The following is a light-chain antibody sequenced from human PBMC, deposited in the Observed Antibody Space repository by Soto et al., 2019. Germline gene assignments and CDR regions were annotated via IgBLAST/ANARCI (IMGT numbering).Light chain of an antibody. CDR2: AAS. CDR1: ENINSY. V-gene: IGKV1-39*01. Sequence: DIQMTQSPSSLSASVEDRVMITCRASENINSYLNWYQQKPGKAPKLLIYAASSLQSGVPSRFSGSGSETVFTLTINNLQPEDSATYYCQQSYSRLVTFGQGTKVEIK. J-gene: IGKJ1*01. CDR3: QQSYSRLVT.